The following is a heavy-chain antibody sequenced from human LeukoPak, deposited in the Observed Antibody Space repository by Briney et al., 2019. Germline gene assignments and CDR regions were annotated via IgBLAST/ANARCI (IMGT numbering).Heavy chain of an antibody. CDR3: ARALRPANSWPYFDC. CDR1: GFTFSSYS. V-gene: IGHV3-21*04. CDR2: ISSSSSYI. J-gene: IGHJ4*02. D-gene: IGHD6-13*01. Sequence: PGGSLRLSCAASGFTFSSYSMNWVRQAPGKGLEWVSSISSSSSYIYYADSVKGRFTISRDNAKNSLYLQMNSLRAEDTAVYYCARALRPANSWPYFDCWGQGTLVTVSS.